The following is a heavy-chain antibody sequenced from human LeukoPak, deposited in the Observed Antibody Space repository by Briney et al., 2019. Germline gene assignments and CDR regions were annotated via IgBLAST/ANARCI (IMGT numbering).Heavy chain of an antibody. V-gene: IGHV3-7*03. D-gene: IGHD2-2*01. Sequence: GGSLRLSCAASGFTFSSYWMSWVRQAPGKGLEWVANIKQDRSEKYYVDSVKGRFTISRDNAKNSLYLQMNSLRAEDTAVYYCARDRLGDSVVPAAMPWYYYGMDVWGKGTTVTVSS. CDR1: GFTFSSYW. CDR3: ARDRLGDSVVPAAMPWYYYGMDV. CDR2: IKQDRSEK. J-gene: IGHJ6*04.